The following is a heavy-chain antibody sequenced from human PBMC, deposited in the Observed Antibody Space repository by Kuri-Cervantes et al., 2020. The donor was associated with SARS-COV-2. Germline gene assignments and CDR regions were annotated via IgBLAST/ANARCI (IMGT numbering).Heavy chain of an antibody. J-gene: IGHJ6*02. Sequence: GSLRLSCAASGFTFNNAWMSWVRQAPGKGLVWVSRINTDGSSTNYADSVKGRFTMSRDNAKNTLYLQMNSLRAEDTAVYYCAREYYYDSSGYYPVGGYYYGMDVWGQGTTVTVSS. V-gene: IGHV3-74*01. D-gene: IGHD3-22*01. CDR3: AREYYYDSSGYYPVGGYYYGMDV. CDR1: GFTFNNAW. CDR2: INTDGSST.